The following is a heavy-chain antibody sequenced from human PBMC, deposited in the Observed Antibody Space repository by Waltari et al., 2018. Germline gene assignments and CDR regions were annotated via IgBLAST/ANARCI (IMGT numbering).Heavy chain of an antibody. CDR3: ARRDYADY. CDR1: GGSISSHY. V-gene: IGHV4-59*11. Sequence: QVQLQESGPGLVKPSETLSLTCTVSGGSISSHYWSWIRQPPGKGLEWIGYIYYSGSTNYNPTLKSRVTISVDTSKNQFSLKLSSVTAADTAVYYCARRDYADYWGQGTLVIVSS. CDR2: IYYSGST. J-gene: IGHJ4*02.